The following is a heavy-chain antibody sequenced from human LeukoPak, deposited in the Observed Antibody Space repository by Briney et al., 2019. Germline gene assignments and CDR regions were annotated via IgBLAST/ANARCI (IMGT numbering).Heavy chain of an antibody. CDR1: GDTFSSYA. D-gene: IGHD2-15*01. J-gene: IGHJ6*03. CDR3: ASSRYCSGGSCYDYMDV. CDR2: IIPIFGTA. Sequence: SVKLSCKASGDTFSSYAISWVREAPGQGLEWMGGIIPIFGTANYAQKFQGRVTITTDESTSTAYMELSSLRSEDTAVYYCASSRYCSGGSCYDYMDVWGKGTTVTVSS. V-gene: IGHV1-69*05.